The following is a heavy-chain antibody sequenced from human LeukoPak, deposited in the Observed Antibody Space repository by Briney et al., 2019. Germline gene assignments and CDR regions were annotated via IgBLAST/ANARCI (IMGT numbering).Heavy chain of an antibody. J-gene: IGHJ3*02. CDR2: IYYSGST. D-gene: IGHD3-22*01. Sequence: SETLSLTCTVSGGSISSGGYYWSWIRQHPGKGLEWIGYIYYSGSTYYNPSLKSRVTISVDTSKNQFSLKLSSVTAADTAVYYCATGTMIVVVNGDDCAFDIWGQGTMVTVSS. V-gene: IGHV4-31*03. CDR3: ATGTMIVVVNGDDCAFDI. CDR1: GGSISSGGYY.